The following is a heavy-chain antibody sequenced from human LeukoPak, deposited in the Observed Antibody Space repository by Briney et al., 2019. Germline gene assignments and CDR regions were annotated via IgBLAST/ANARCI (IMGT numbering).Heavy chain of an antibody. V-gene: IGHV1-8*01. CDR2: MNPNSGNT. J-gene: IGHJ5*02. CDR3: ARRRPIAVAGTRWGSHNWFDP. D-gene: IGHD6-19*01. Sequence: GASVKVSCKASGYTFTSYDINWVRQATGQGLEWMGWMNPNSGNTGYAQKFQGRVTMTRNTSISTAYMELSSLRSEDTAVYYCARRRPIAVAGTRWGSHNWFDPWGQGTLVTVSS. CDR1: GYTFTSYD.